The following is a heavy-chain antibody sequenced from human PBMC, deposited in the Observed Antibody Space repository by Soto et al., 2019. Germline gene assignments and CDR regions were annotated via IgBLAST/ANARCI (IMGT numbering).Heavy chain of an antibody. CDR1: GFTFSDYY. CDR3: ARDPARGYSYDEPDY. V-gene: IGHV3-11*01. Sequence: GGSLRLSCAASGFTFSDYYMSWIRQAPGKGLEWVSYISSSGSTIYYADSVKGRFTISRDNAKNSLYLQMNSLRAEDTAVYYCARDPARGYSYDEPDYWGQGTLVTVSS. D-gene: IGHD5-18*01. CDR2: ISSSGSTI. J-gene: IGHJ4*02.